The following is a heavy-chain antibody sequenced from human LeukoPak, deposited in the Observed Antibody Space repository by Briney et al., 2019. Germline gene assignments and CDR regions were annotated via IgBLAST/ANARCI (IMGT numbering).Heavy chain of an antibody. CDR1: GFTFTSSA. J-gene: IGHJ5*02. V-gene: IGHV1-58*02. CDR3: AADPSYDSSGYSSNWFDP. Sequence: ASVKVSCKASGFTFTSSAMQWVRQARGQRLEWIGWIVVGSGNTNYAQKFQERVTITRDMSTSTAYMELSSLRSEDTAVYYCAADPSYDSSGYSSNWFDPWGQGTLVTVSS. CDR2: IVVGSGNT. D-gene: IGHD3-22*01.